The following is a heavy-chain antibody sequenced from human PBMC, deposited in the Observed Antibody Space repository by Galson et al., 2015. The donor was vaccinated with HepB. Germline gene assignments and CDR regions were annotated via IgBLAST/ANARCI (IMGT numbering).Heavy chain of an antibody. Sequence: SVKVSCKASGYTFTSYYMHWVRQAPGRGLEWMGIINPSSGNTNYAQKFQGRVTMTRDTSTSTVYMELSSLRSEDTVVYYCARASNSRRDYYDSSGYYLNWFDPWGQGTLVTVS. CDR2: INPSSGNT. V-gene: IGHV1-46*01. CDR3: ARASNSRRDYYDSSGYYLNWFDP. D-gene: IGHD3-22*01. CDR1: GYTFTSYY. J-gene: IGHJ5*02.